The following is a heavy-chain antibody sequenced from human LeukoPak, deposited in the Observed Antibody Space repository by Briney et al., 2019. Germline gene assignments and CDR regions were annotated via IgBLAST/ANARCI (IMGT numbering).Heavy chain of an antibody. CDR3: ARDLYADFWSGSVFDY. D-gene: IGHD3-3*01. Sequence: GGSLRLSCEASGFSFSSYATSWVRQAPGKGLEWVSGISGSGGSTYYAGSVKGRFTISRDVSKNTLYLQMNSLRAEDTAVYYCARDLYADFWSGSVFDYWGRGTLVTVSS. CDR2: ISGSGGST. J-gene: IGHJ4*02. CDR1: GFSFSSYA. V-gene: IGHV3-23*01.